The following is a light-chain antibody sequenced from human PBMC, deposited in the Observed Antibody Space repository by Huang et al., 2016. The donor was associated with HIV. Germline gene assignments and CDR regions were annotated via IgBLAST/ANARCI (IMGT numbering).Light chain of an antibody. J-gene: IGKJ5*01. V-gene: IGKV4-1*01. CDR2: WAS. CDR3: HQYFSPPPT. CDR1: QSVLYSSTNKNH. Sequence: DMVMPKSQDPLAGFWGERAPINGKSSQSVLYSSTNKNHLGWYQQKPGQPPKLLIYWASTRESGVPDRFSGSGSGTDFTLTISSLQAEDVAVYYCHQYFSPPPTFGQGTRLEIK.